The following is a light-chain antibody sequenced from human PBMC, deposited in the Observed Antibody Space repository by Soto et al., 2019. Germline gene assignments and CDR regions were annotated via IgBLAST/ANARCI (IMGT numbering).Light chain of an antibody. J-gene: IGKJ5*01. CDR3: QQYNRYSIT. Sequence: DIKMAQSRSSLCGAGGERRSRRWPASQSISSYLNWYQQKPGKAPKLLIYDASSLESGVPSRFSGTGSGPQSTLTISRLQPDDLPTYSCQQYNRYSITFRQGTRLEIK. CDR2: DAS. CDR1: QSISSY. V-gene: IGKV1-5*01.